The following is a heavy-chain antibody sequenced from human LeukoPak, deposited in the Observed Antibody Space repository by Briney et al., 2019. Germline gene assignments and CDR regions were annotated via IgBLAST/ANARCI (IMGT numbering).Heavy chain of an antibody. CDR3: TTIRAVYYYYYMDV. V-gene: IGHV3-15*01. J-gene: IGHJ6*03. Sequence: GGSLRLSCAASGFTFSNAWMSWVRQAPGKGLEWVGRIKSKTDGGTTDYAAPVKGRFTISRDDSKNTLYLQMNSLKTEDTAVYYCTTIRAVYYYYYMDVWGKGTTVTVSS. CDR2: IKSKTDGGTT. CDR1: GFTFSNAW.